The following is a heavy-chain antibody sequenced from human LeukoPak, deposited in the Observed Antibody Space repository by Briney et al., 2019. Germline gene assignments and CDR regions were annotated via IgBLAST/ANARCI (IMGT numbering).Heavy chain of an antibody. J-gene: IGHJ4*02. Sequence: ASVKVSCKASGYTFTSYGISWVRQAPGQGLEWMGWISAYNGNTNYAQKLQGRVTMTTDTSTSTAYMELRSLRSDDTAVYYCARDHREYSSGWYRIPDYWGQGTLVTVSS. V-gene: IGHV1-18*01. CDR2: ISAYNGNT. CDR1: GYTFTSYG. CDR3: ARDHREYSSGWYRIPDY. D-gene: IGHD6-19*01.